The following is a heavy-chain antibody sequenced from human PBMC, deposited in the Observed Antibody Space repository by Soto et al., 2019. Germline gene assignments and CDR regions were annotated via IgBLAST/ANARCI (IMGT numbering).Heavy chain of an antibody. CDR2: ISAYNGNT. CDR1: GYTFTSYG. D-gene: IGHD3-10*01. CDR3: ARAAMVRGVPPVDY. J-gene: IGHJ4*02. V-gene: IGHV1-18*01. Sequence: GASVKVSCKASGYTFTSYGISWVRQAPGQGLEWMGWISAYNGNTNYAQKLQGRVTMTTDTSTSTAYMELRSLRSDDTAVYYCARAAMVRGVPPVDYWGQGTLVTVSS.